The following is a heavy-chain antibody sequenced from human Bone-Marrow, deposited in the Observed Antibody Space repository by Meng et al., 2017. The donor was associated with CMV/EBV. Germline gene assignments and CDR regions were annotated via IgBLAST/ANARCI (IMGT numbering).Heavy chain of an antibody. V-gene: IGHV4-34*01. CDR1: GGSFSGYY. CDR2: INHSGST. D-gene: IGHD2-2*01. J-gene: IGHJ3*02. CDR3: ARAFCRSASCYAFDI. Sequence: GSLRLSCAVYGGSFSGYYWSWIRQPPGKGLEWIGEINHSGSTNYNPSLKSRVTISVDTSKNQFSLKLSSVTAADTAVYYCARAFCRSASCYAFDIWGQGTMVTVSS.